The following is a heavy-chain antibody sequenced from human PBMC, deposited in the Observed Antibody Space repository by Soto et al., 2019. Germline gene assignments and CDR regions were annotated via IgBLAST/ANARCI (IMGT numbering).Heavy chain of an antibody. V-gene: IGHV1-2*02. Sequence: ASVKVSCKASGYTFTGYYMHWVRQAPGQGLEWMGWINPNSGGTNYAQKFQGRVTMTRDTSISTAYMELSRLRSDDTAIYYCARDLKYYDILTGYYKEGYYFDYWGQGTLVTVSS. CDR3: ARDLKYYDILTGYYKEGYYFDY. J-gene: IGHJ4*02. CDR2: INPNSGGT. D-gene: IGHD3-9*01. CDR1: GYTFTGYY.